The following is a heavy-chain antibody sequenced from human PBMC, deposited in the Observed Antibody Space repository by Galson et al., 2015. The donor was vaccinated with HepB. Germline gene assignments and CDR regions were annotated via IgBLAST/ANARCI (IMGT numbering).Heavy chain of an antibody. J-gene: IGHJ3*02. CDR3: AKDYPLGHSSNDAFDI. Sequence: SLRLSCAASGFTFSSYAMSWVRQAPGKGLEWVSAISGSGGSTYYADSVKGRFTISRDNSKNTLYLQMNSLRAEDTAVYYCAKDYPLGHSSNDAFDIWGQGTMVTVSS. V-gene: IGHV3-23*01. D-gene: IGHD6-19*01. CDR1: GFTFSSYA. CDR2: ISGSGGST.